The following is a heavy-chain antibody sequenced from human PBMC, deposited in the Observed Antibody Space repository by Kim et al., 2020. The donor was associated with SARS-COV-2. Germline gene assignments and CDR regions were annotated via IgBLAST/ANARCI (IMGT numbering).Heavy chain of an antibody. J-gene: IGHJ6*02. V-gene: IGHV1-2*02. D-gene: IGHD3-22*01. Sequence: ASVKVSCKASGYTFTGYYMHWVRQAPGQGLEWMGWINPNSGGTNYAQKFQGRVTMTRDTSISTAYMELSRLRSDDTAVYYCARGEGYLIDYYYYYGMDVWGQGTTVTVSS. CDR1: GYTFTGYY. CDR3: ARGEGYLIDYYYYYGMDV. CDR2: INPNSGGT.